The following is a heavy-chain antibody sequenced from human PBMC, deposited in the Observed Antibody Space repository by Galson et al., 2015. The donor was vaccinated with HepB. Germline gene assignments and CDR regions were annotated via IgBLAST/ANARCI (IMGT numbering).Heavy chain of an antibody. D-gene: IGHD1/OR15-1a*01. CDR1: GFSFREYS. CDR2: ISVDGDET. CDR3: AKDWRRQQQN. Sequence: SLRLSCAASGFSFREYSMSWVRQAPGKGLEWVSVISVDGDETYYADSVKGRFTISRDNSKNTLYLQTSSLRVDDTAVYYCAKDWRRQQQNWGQGTLVTVSS. V-gene: IGHV3-23*01. J-gene: IGHJ4*02.